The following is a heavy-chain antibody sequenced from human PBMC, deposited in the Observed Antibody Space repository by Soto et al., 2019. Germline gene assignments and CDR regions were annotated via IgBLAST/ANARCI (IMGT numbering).Heavy chain of an antibody. CDR1: GGSISSGGYY. D-gene: IGHD1-26*01. Sequence: QVQLQESGPGLVKPSQTLSLTCNVSGGSISSGGYYWSWIRQHPGKGLEWIGYIYYRGRTYYNPSLKSRVTISVDTSKNQSSLKLSAVTAADTAVYYFAREGGIVGATAADYWGQGTLVTVSS. CDR2: IYYRGRT. CDR3: AREGGIVGATAADY. J-gene: IGHJ4*02. V-gene: IGHV4-31*03.